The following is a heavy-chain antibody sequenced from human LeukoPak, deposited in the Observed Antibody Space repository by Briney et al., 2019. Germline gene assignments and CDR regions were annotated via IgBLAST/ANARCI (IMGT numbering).Heavy chain of an antibody. CDR2: IKQDGSEK. D-gene: IGHD1-26*01. CDR1: GFTFSSYW. V-gene: IGHV3-7*01. J-gene: IGHJ6*03. CDR3: ARHPSYGRNYYYYYMDV. Sequence: SGGSLRLSCAASGFTFSSYWMSWVRQAPGKGLEWVANIKQDGSEKYYVDSVKGRFTISRDNAKNSLYLQMNSLRAEDTAVYYCARHPSYGRNYYYYYMDVWGKGTTVTISS.